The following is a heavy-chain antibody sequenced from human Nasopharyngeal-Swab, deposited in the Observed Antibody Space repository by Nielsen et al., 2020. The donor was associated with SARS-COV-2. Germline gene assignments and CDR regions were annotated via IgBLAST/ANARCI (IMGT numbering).Heavy chain of an antibody. J-gene: IGHJ4*02. V-gene: IGHV1-3*01. CDR1: GYTFTGYA. Sequence: ASVKVSCKASGYTFTGYAMHWVRQAPGQSLEWMGWINDGNGDITYSQKFQGRVTLTRDTYASTAYMELFSLTSEDTAVYYCVKPAAGTYDSWGQGTLVTVSS. CDR2: INDGNGDI. D-gene: IGHD6-13*01. CDR3: VKPAAGTYDS.